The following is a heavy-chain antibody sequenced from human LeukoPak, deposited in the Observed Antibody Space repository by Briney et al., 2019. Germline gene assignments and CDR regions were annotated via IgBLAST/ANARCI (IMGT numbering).Heavy chain of an antibody. Sequence: GESLKISCEGSGYSFTSYWIAWVRQMPGKGLEWMGIIYPGDSDTRYSPSFQGQVTISADKSISTAYLQWWSLKASDTAMYYCARQWYEDTAMVDYWGQGTLVTVSS. V-gene: IGHV5-51*01. J-gene: IGHJ4*02. CDR2: IYPGDSDT. D-gene: IGHD5-18*01. CDR1: GYSFTSYW. CDR3: ARQWYEDTAMVDY.